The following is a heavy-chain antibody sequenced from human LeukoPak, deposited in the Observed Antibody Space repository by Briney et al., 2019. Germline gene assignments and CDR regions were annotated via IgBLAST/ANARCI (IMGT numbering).Heavy chain of an antibody. D-gene: IGHD3-22*01. V-gene: IGHV1-8*01. J-gene: IGHJ3*02. CDR2: MNPNSGNT. Sequence: ASVKVSCKASGYIFTSYDINWVRQATGQGLEWMGWMNPNSGNTGYAQKFQGRVTMTRNTSMSTAYMEPSSLRSEDTAVYYCARLKYYDSSGSDDAFDIWGQGTMVTVSS. CDR1: GYIFTSYD. CDR3: ARLKYYDSSGSDDAFDI.